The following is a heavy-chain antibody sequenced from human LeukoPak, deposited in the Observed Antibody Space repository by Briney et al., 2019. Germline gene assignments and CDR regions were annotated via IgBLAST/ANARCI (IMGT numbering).Heavy chain of an antibody. CDR2: SRSKTNRYTT. J-gene: IGHJ5*02. D-gene: IGHD1-26*01. V-gene: IGHV3-72*01. CDR1: GFTFSDHY. CDR3: AKDRSLGGSVGGWFDP. Sequence: GGSLRLSCAASGFTFSDHYLDWVRQAPGKGLEWVGRSRSKTNRYTTQYAASVKGRFTISRDDSKNSLYLQMNSLRAEDTAVYYCAKDRSLGGSVGGWFDPWGQGTLVTVSS.